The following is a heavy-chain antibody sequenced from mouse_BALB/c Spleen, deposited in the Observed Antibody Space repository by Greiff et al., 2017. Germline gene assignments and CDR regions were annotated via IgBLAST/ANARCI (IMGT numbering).Heavy chain of an antibody. V-gene: IGHV5-4*02. CDR3: ARDDGNYYFDY. CDR1: GFTFSDYY. Sequence: EVMLVESGGGLVKPGGSLKLSCAASGFTFSDYYMYWVRQTPEKRLEWVATISDGGSYTYYPDSVKGRFTISRDNAKNNLYLQLSSLKSEDTAMYYCARDDGNYYFDYWGQGTTLTVSS. CDR2: ISDGGSYT. D-gene: IGHD2-1*01. J-gene: IGHJ2*01.